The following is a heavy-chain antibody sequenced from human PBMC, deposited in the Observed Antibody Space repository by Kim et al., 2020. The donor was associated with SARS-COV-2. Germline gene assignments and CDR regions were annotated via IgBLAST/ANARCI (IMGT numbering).Heavy chain of an antibody. CDR3: TRPYYYGSGSPIDI. J-gene: IGHJ3*02. D-gene: IGHD3-10*01. V-gene: IGHV3-73*01. Sequence: AESVKDRLPISRDDSTNTAYLQMNSLKTEDTAVYYCTRPYYYGSGSPIDIWGQGTMVTVSS.